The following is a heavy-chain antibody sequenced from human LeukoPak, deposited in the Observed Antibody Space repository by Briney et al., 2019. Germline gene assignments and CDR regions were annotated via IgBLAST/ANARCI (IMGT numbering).Heavy chain of an antibody. D-gene: IGHD6-19*01. CDR1: GGSISSSSYY. J-gene: IGHJ4*02. CDR3: ATSSGPIDY. V-gene: IGHV4-39*07. CDR2: IYYSGST. Sequence: SETLSLTCTVSGGSISSSSYYWGWIRQPPGKGLEWIGSIYYSGSTYYSPSLKSRVTISVDTSKNQFSLRLSSVTAADTAVYYCATSSGPIDYWGQGTLVTVSS.